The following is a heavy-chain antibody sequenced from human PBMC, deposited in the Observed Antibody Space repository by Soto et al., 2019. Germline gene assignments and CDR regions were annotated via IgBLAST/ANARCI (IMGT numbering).Heavy chain of an antibody. CDR1: GFPFSTSA. J-gene: IGHJ6*02. Sequence: EVQLLESGGGLVQPGGSLRLSCAASGFPFSTSAMNWVRQAPGKGLEWVSIISASSDAAYYAESVKGRFASSRDNSTNTLYLQMNSLRAEDTAVYYCAKYSGSYPVYNGLSLWGQGTTVTVS. CDR3: AKYSGSYPVYNGLSL. CDR2: ISASSDAA. V-gene: IGHV3-23*01. D-gene: IGHD1-26*01.